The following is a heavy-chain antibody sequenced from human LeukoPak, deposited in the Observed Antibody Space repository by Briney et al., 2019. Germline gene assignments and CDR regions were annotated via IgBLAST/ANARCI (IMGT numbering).Heavy chain of an antibody. V-gene: IGHV3-11*01. CDR1: GFTFTNSA. CDR2: IISSGSTI. J-gene: IGHJ4*02. Sequence: GGSLRLSCAASGFTFTNSAMSWVRQAPGKGLEWVSYIISSGSTIYYADSVKGRFTISRDNAKNSLYLQMNSLRAEDTAVYYCARDKLPLGDGDYGSDYWGEGTLVTVSS. D-gene: IGHD4-17*01. CDR3: ARDKLPLGDGDYGSDY.